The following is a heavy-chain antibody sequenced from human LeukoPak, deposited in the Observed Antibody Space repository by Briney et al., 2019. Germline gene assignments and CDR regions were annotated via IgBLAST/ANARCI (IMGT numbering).Heavy chain of an antibody. D-gene: IGHD3-22*01. J-gene: IGHJ4*02. CDR1: GFTCDDYA. CDR2: ISWESGRL. Sequence: SLRLSCSASGFTCDDYALEWVGQGQGQGLVGVSGISWESGRLGYADSVKGPFAISRDNDNNSLYLKMNSLRAEDMALYYCAKGPHYYDSSGYLYSFDYWGQGTLVTVSS. V-gene: IGHV3-9*03. CDR3: AKGPHYYDSSGYLYSFDY.